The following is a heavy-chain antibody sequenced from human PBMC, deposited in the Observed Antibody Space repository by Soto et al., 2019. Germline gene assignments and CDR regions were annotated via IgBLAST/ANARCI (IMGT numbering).Heavy chain of an antibody. V-gene: IGHV1-24*01. CDR2: FDPEDGET. CDR1: GCTLPALS. CDR3: ARYGSGSYYCFDP. J-gene: IGHJ5*02. Sequence: ASAEVSCKVAGCTLPALSMHCVRPAPGQGLEWMGGFDPEDGETIYAQKFQGRVTMTEDTSTDTAYMELSSLRSEDTAVYYSARYGSGSYYCFDPWGQGTLVTVSS. D-gene: IGHD3-10*01.